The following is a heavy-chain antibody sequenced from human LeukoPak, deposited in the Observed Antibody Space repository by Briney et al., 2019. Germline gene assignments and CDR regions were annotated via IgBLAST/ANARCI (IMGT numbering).Heavy chain of an antibody. CDR2: ISSSSSYI. CDR3: AREGSGWYGGETFDY. CDR1: GFTFSSYS. Sequence: GGSLRLSCAASGFTFSSYSMNWVRQAPGKGLEWVSSISSSSSYIYYADSVKGRFTISRDNAKNSLYLQMNSLRAEDTAAYYWAREGSGWYGGETFDYWGQETLVTVP. J-gene: IGHJ4*02. D-gene: IGHD6-19*01. V-gene: IGHV3-21*04.